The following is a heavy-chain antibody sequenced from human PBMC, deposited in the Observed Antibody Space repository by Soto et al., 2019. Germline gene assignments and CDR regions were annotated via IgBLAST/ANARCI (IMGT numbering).Heavy chain of an antibody. CDR1: GFTFSTCT. Sequence: EVHLVESGGGLVKPGGSLRLSCAVSGFTFSTCTMNWVRQAPGKGLEWVSSISPSTSHIYYADSVKGRFTISRDNAKNSLFLQTTSLRAEDTAVYYCSGCSGGACHQNYGMDVWGQGTTVTVSS. D-gene: IGHD2-15*01. V-gene: IGHV3-21*01. CDR2: ISPSTSHI. CDR3: SGCSGGACHQNYGMDV. J-gene: IGHJ6*02.